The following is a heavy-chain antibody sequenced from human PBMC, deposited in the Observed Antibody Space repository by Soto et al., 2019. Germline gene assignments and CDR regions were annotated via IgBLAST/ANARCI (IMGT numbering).Heavy chain of an antibody. CDR2: IWYDGSTK. J-gene: IGHJ5*02. CDR1: GLSFSNYA. Sequence: QVHLLESGGGVVQPGRSLRLSCETSGLSFSNYAMHWVRQAPGKGLEWVALIWYDGSTKYYVDSVKGRFTISRDNSKNTLFLQMDSLRAEDTAVYYCARDGGPFNWFDPWGQGTLVTVSS. CDR3: ARDGGPFNWFDP. V-gene: IGHV3-33*01. D-gene: IGHD3-16*01.